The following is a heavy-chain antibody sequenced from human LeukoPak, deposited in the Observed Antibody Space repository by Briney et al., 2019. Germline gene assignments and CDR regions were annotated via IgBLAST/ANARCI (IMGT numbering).Heavy chain of an antibody. CDR3: ARDYADYVGYFFFDY. CDR1: GFTFSSYA. D-gene: IGHD4-17*01. J-gene: IGHJ4*02. V-gene: IGHV3-23*01. CDR2: ISGGGETT. Sequence: LPGGSLRLSCAASGFTFSSYAMSWVRQAPGKGLEWVSSISGGGETTYYADSAKGRFTISRDNSQNTLYLQMNSLRAEDTAVYYCARDYADYVGYFFFDYWGQGTLVTVSS.